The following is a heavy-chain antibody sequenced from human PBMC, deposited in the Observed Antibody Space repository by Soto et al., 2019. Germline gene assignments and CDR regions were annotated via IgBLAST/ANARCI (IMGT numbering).Heavy chain of an antibody. CDR3: AKEEAVAGPYYYYYGMDV. CDR1: GFTFSSYA. Sequence: EVQLLESGGGLVQPGGSLRLSCAASGFTFSSYAMSWVRQAPGKGLEWVSAISGSGGSTYYADSVKGRFTISRDNSKNTLYLQMNSLRAEDTAVYYCAKEEAVAGPYYYYYGMDVWGQGTTVTVSS. J-gene: IGHJ6*02. V-gene: IGHV3-23*01. D-gene: IGHD6-19*01. CDR2: ISGSGGST.